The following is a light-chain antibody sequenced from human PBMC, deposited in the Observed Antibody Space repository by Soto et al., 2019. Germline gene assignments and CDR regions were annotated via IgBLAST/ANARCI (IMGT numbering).Light chain of an antibody. CDR2: WAS. Sequence: DIVMTQSPDSLAVSLGERATINCKSSQSVLYRSNNHNYLAWYQQKPGQPPRLLIYWASTRESGVPDRISGSGSGTDFTLTISSLQAEDVAVYYCQQYYSIPWTFGQGTKVEIK. CDR3: QQYYSIPWT. V-gene: IGKV4-1*01. J-gene: IGKJ1*01. CDR1: QSVLYRSNNHNY.